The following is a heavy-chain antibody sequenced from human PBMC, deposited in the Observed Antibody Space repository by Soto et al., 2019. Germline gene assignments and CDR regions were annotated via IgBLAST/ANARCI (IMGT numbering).Heavy chain of an antibody. CDR2: ISAGGVST. CDR1: GFTFGFNA. Sequence: PGGSLRLSCAATGFTFGFNALSWVRQAPGKGLEWVSSISAGGVSTNYAASVRGRFTISRDNSKNTLYLQMNSLSAEDTSVYYSAKEGGRARGYNYGNTYFDYWGQGTRVTVSS. D-gene: IGHD5-12*01. CDR3: AKEGGRARGYNYGNTYFDY. V-gene: IGHV3-23*01. J-gene: IGHJ4*02.